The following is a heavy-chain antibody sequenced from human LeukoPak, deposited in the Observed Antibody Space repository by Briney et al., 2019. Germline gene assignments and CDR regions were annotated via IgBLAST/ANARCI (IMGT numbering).Heavy chain of an antibody. CDR3: ARSGYNSGWYVGYFDY. CDR1: GFTVSSNY. D-gene: IGHD6-19*01. J-gene: IGHJ4*02. Sequence: PGGSLRLSCAASGFTVSSNYMSWVRQAPGKGLEWVSVIYSGGSTYYADSVKGRFTISRDNSKNTLYLQMNSLRAEDTAVYYCARSGYNSGWYVGYFDYWGQGTLVTVSS. V-gene: IGHV3-53*01. CDR2: IYSGGST.